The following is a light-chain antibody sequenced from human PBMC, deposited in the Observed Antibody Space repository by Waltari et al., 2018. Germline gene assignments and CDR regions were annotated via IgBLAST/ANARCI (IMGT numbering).Light chain of an antibody. J-gene: IGKJ4*01. V-gene: IGKV3-11*01. Sequence: ETVLTQSPPTLSLSPGERATTSCRTSQRVSSYLAWYQQKPGQAPRLLIYDASNRATGIPARFSGSGSGTDFTLTISSLEPEDFAVYYCQQRSNWPLTFGGGTKVEIK. CDR2: DAS. CDR3: QQRSNWPLT. CDR1: QRVSSY.